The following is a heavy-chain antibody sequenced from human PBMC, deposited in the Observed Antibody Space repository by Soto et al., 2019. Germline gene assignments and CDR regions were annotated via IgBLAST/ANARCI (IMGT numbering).Heavy chain of an antibody. CDR1: GYTFTSYG. V-gene: IGHV1-18*04. CDR3: ARDRIDYDYVWGSSNYGMDV. J-gene: IGHJ6*02. D-gene: IGHD3-16*01. CDR2: ISAYNGNT. Sequence: GASVKVSCKASGYTFTSYGISWVRQAPGQGLEWMGWISAYNGNTNYAQKLQGRVTMTTDTSTSTAYVELRSLRSDDTAVYYCARDRIDYDYVWGSSNYGMDVWGQGTTVTVSS.